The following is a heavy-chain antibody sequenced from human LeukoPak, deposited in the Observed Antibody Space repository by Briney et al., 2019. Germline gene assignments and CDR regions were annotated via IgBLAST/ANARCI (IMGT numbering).Heavy chain of an antibody. CDR2: ISPSGGIT. J-gene: IGHJ1*01. Sequence: GGSLRLSCEASGFTFSSHGMNWVRQAPGKGLEWVSGISPSGGITYYIDSVKGRFTISRDNSKNTVSLQMNSLRGEDTAIYYCAKDDAWGRYKDWGQGTLVTVSS. D-gene: IGHD3-16*01. CDR1: GFTFSSHG. CDR3: AKDDAWGRYKD. V-gene: IGHV3-23*01.